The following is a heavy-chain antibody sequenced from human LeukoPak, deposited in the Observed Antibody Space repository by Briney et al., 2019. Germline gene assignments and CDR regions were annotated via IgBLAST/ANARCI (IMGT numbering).Heavy chain of an antibody. V-gene: IGHV3-48*04. CDR3: ARDPVQLGRKDDWFDP. CDR1: AFSFSNYN. D-gene: IGHD1-1*01. CDR2: ISSSGSTI. J-gene: IGHJ5*02. Sequence: GGSLRLSCAASAFSFSNYNMNWVRQAPGKGLEWLSYISSSGSTIYYADSVKGRFTISRDNSKNSLYLQMNSLRAEDTAVYYCARDPVQLGRKDDWFDPWGQGTLVTVSS.